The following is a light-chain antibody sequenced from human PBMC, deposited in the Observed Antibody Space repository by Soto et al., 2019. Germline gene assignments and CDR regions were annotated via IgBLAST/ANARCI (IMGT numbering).Light chain of an antibody. Sequence: DIQMTQSPSTLSGSVGDRVTITCRASQTISSWLAWYQQKPGKAPKLLIYKASTLKSGVPSGFSGSGSGTEFHLTISSLQPDYVATYSCQHYNSDSEACGQVTTVE. J-gene: IGKJ1*01. V-gene: IGKV1-5*03. CDR3: QHYNSDSEA. CDR2: KAS. CDR1: QTISSW.